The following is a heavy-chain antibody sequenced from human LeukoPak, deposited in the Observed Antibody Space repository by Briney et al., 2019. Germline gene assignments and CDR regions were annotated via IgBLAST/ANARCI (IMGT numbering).Heavy chain of an antibody. V-gene: IGHV4-59*01. CDR1: GGSISSYY. CDR3: AREGSGYYY. CDR2: ISDSGST. J-gene: IGHJ4*02. D-gene: IGHD3-22*01. Sequence: SETLSLTCTVSGGSISSYYWSWIRQPPGKGLEWIGYISDSGSTNYNPSLKSRVTISVDTPKNQFSLRLSSVTAADTAVYYCAREGSGYYYWGQGTLVTVSS.